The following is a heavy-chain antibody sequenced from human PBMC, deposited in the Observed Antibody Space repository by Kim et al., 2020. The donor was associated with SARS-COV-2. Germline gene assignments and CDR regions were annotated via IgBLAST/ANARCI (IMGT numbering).Heavy chain of an antibody. CDR3: ARDDDVLTGTFDY. J-gene: IGHJ4*02. Sequence: SETLSLTCSVSGHSISSDYFWGWIRQPPGKGLEWIGSISHSGSTYYNPSLKSRVTILIDPSKNLFSLSLTSVTAADTAVYYCARDDDVLTGTFDYWGQGT. CDR2: ISHSGST. CDR1: GHSISSDYF. D-gene: IGHD3-9*01. V-gene: IGHV4-38-2*02.